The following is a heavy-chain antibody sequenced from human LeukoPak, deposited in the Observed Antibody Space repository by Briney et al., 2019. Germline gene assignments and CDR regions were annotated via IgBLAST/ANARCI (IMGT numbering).Heavy chain of an antibody. V-gene: IGHV3-11*01. CDR1: GFTFSVYY. D-gene: IGHD1-7*01. CDR2: ISSNGNTI. Sequence: PGGSLRLSCAASGFTFSVYYMNWIRQAPGKGLEWVSYISSNGNTIYEADSVKGRFTISRDNAKNSLYLQMNSLRAEDTAVYYCAREAGTTGPERYFDYWGQGTLVTVSS. CDR3: AREAGTTGPERYFDY. J-gene: IGHJ4*02.